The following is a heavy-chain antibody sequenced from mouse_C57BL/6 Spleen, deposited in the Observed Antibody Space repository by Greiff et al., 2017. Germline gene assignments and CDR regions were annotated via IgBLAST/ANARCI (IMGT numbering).Heavy chain of an antibody. D-gene: IGHD3-2*02. Sequence: VQLQQSGPELVKPGASVKLSCKASGYNFTSYDINWVKQRPGQGLEWIGWIYPRDGSTKYNEKFKGKAPLTVDTSSSTAYMELHSLTSEDSAVYFCASLDSSGYDYFDYWGQGTTLTVSS. CDR2: IYPRDGST. V-gene: IGHV1-85*01. J-gene: IGHJ2*01. CDR3: ASLDSSGYDYFDY. CDR1: GYNFTSYD.